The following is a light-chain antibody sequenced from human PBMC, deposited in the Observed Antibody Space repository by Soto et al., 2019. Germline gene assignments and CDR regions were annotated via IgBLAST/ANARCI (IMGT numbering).Light chain of an antibody. V-gene: IGKV3-15*01. CDR1: QSVSSN. J-gene: IGKJ2*01. CDR3: HHYNNWPPRNT. Sequence: EIVMTQSPATLSVSRGERATPPCRASQSVSSNLAGYQQKPGQAPRLIIYGASNRATGIPARFSGSGSETEFTLNISGLQSEDFGIYYCHHYNNWPPRNTFGQGTKVDIK. CDR2: GAS.